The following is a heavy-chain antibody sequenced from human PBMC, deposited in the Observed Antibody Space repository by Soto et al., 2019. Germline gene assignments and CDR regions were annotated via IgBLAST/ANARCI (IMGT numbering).Heavy chain of an antibody. V-gene: IGHV3-33*01. J-gene: IGHJ6*02. Sequence: GGSLRLSCAASGFTFSSYGMHWVRQAPGKGLEWVAVIWYDGSNKYYADSVKGRFTISRDNSKNTLYLQMNSLRAEDTAVYYCARGRFLEWLTYYYYYGMDVWGQGTTVTVSS. CDR3: ARGRFLEWLTYYYYYGMDV. D-gene: IGHD3-3*01. CDR1: GFTFSSYG. CDR2: IWYDGSNK.